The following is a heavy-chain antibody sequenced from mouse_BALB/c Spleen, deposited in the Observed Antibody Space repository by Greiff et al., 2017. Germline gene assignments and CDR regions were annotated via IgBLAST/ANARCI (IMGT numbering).Heavy chain of an antibody. CDR2: ISSGSSTI. CDR3: ARWNDYDAAMDY. J-gene: IGHJ4*01. D-gene: IGHD2-4*01. V-gene: IGHV5-17*02. Sequence: DVMLVESGGGLVQPGGSRKLSCAASGFTFSSFGMHWVRQAPEKGLEWVAYISSGSSTIYYADTVKGRFTISRDNPKNTLFLQMTSLRSEDTAMYYCARWNDYDAAMDYWGQGTSVTVSS. CDR1: GFTFSSFG.